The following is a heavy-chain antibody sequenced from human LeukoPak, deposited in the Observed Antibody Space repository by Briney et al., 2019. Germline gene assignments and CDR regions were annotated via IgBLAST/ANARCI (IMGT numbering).Heavy chain of an antibody. Sequence: SETLSLTCTVSGGSISSYYWSWIRQPPGKGLEWIGCIYYGGSTNYNPSLKSRVTISVDTSKNQFSLKLSSVTAADTAVYYCARVSEYSSSWADWYFDLWGRGTLVTVSS. CDR3: ARVSEYSSSWADWYFDL. V-gene: IGHV4-59*01. CDR2: IYYGGST. CDR1: GGSISSYY. J-gene: IGHJ2*01. D-gene: IGHD6-13*01.